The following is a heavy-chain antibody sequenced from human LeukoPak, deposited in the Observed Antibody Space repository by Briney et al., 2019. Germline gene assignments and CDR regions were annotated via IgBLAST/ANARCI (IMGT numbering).Heavy chain of an antibody. J-gene: IGHJ4*02. Sequence: SVKVSCKASGGTFSRYAFSWVRQAPAQGLEWMGGIIPICGTANYAQKFQGRVTITADESTRKAYMEVSSLRSEDPAVYYCARAYSGYDFFDYWGQGILVTVSS. D-gene: IGHD5-12*01. CDR1: GGTFSRYA. CDR2: IIPICGTA. CDR3: ARAYSGYDFFDY. V-gene: IGHV1-69*13.